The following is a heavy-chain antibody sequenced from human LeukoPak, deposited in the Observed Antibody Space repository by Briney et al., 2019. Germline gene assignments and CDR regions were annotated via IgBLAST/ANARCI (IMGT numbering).Heavy chain of an antibody. D-gene: IGHD3-22*01. CDR2: MNPNSGNT. CDR1: GYTFTSYY. J-gene: IGHJ3*02. CDR3: ARYIYYDSSGYPDAFDI. Sequence: GASVKVSCKASGYTFTSYYMHWVRQATGQGLEWMGWMNPNSGNTGYALKFQGRVTMTRNTSISTAYMELSSLRSEDTAVYYCARYIYYDSSGYPDAFDIWGQGTMVTVSS. V-gene: IGHV1-8*02.